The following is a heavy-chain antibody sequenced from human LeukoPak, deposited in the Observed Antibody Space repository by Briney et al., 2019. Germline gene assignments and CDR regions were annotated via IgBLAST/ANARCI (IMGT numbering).Heavy chain of an antibody. D-gene: IGHD6-6*01. Sequence: GGSLRLSCAASGFTFSSYGMHWVRQAPGKGLEWVAFIRYDGSNKYYADSVKGRFTISRDNSKNTLYLQMNSLRAEDTAVYYCAKVLYSSSSHGAFDIWGQGTMVTVSS. V-gene: IGHV3-30*02. CDR3: AKVLYSSSSHGAFDI. CDR2: IRYDGSNK. CDR1: GFTFSSYG. J-gene: IGHJ3*02.